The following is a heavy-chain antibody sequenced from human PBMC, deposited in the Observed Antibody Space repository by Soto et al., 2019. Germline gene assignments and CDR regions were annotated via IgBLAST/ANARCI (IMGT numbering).Heavy chain of an antibody. CDR2: ISYDGRNK. J-gene: IGHJ6*02. D-gene: IGHD2-15*01. CDR1: GFIFSSYG. V-gene: IGHV3-30*18. Sequence: QVQLVESGGGVVQPGMSLRLSCAGSGFIFSSYGMHWVRQAPGKGLEWLAVISYDGRNKYYAETVKGRFTISRDNSRNTVDLLMNSLGAEDTAVYFCAKVATVVLGATGRNYGMDVWGQGTTVTVSS. CDR3: AKVATVVLGATGRNYGMDV.